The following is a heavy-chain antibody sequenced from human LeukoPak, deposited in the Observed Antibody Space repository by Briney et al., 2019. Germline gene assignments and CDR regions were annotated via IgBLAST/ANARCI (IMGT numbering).Heavy chain of an antibody. J-gene: IGHJ6*03. V-gene: IGHV3-23*01. Sequence: GGSLRLSCAASRFTFSSYAMSWVRQAPGKGLEWVSGISGSGGSTDYADSVKGRFTISRDNAKNSLYLQMNSLRAEDTALYYCARVYELREEDYYYYYMDVWGKGTTVTVSS. CDR1: RFTFSSYA. D-gene: IGHD5/OR15-5a*01. CDR2: ISGSGGST. CDR3: ARVYELREEDYYYYYMDV.